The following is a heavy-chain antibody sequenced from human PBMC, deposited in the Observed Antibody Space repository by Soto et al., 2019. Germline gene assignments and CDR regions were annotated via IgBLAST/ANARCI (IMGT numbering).Heavy chain of an antibody. Sequence: GGSLRLSCAASGFTFSSYAMSWVRQAPGKGLEWVSAISGSGGSTYYADSVKGRFTISRDNSKNTLYLQMNSLRAEDTAVYYCAKDPSSRIDYYYYYGMDVWGQGTTVTVSS. CDR1: GFTFSSYA. CDR3: AKDPSSRIDYYYYYGMDV. CDR2: ISGSGGST. D-gene: IGHD3-3*02. J-gene: IGHJ6*02. V-gene: IGHV3-23*01.